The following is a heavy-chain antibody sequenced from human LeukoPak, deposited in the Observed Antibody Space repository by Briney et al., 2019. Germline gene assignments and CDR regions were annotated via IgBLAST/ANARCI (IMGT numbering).Heavy chain of an antibody. CDR1: GDSIARLY. CDR2: VYYSGNT. V-gene: IGHV4-59*11. Sequence: SETLFLTCTGSGDSIARLYWSWIRQSPGKGLEWIGYVYYSGNTNYNPSLKSRVTISIDKSKNQFSLTLNSVTAADTAVYHCAGDSASTRWFHWGQGILVTVSS. J-gene: IGHJ4*02. CDR3: AGDSASTRWFH. D-gene: IGHD2-2*01.